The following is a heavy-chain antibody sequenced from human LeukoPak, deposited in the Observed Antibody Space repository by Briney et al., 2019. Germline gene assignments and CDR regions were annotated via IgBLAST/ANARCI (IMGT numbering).Heavy chain of an antibody. J-gene: IGHJ6*03. CDR2: IYHSGSS. Sequence: PSETLSLTCTVSGYSISSAYYWGWIRQSPGKGLERIGSIYHSGSSYYNPSLKSRVTISGDTSKNQFSLKLSSVTAADTAVYYCARGPVVPAAMFRNYYYYYLDVWGKGTAVTVSS. V-gene: IGHV4-38-2*02. CDR3: ARGPVVPAAMFRNYYYYYLDV. D-gene: IGHD2-2*01. CDR1: GYSISSAYY.